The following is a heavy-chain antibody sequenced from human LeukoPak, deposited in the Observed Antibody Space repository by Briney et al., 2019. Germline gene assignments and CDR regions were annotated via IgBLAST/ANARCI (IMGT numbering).Heavy chain of an antibody. CDR3: AKVVVGATKDY. Sequence: PGGSLRLSCAASGFTFSSYGMHWVRQAPGEGLEWVAVISYDGSNKYYADSVKGRFTISRDNSKNTLYLQMNSLRAEDTAVYYCAKVVVGATKDYWGQGTLVTVSS. V-gene: IGHV3-30*18. CDR2: ISYDGSNK. D-gene: IGHD1-26*01. J-gene: IGHJ4*02. CDR1: GFTFSSYG.